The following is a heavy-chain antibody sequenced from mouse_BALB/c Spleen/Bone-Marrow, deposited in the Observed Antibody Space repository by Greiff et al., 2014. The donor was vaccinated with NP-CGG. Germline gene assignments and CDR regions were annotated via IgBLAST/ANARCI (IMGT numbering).Heavy chain of an antibody. Sequence: VQLKESGPGLVKPSQSLSLTCTVTGYSITSDYAWNWIRQFPGNKLEWMGYISYSGSTSYNPSLKSRISITRDTSKNQFFLQLNSVTTEDTATYYCASQDVYYYAMDYWGQGTSVTGSS. CDR2: ISYSGST. J-gene: IGHJ4*01. V-gene: IGHV3-2*02. CDR3: ASQDVYYYAMDY. D-gene: IGHD3-2*02. CDR1: GYSITSDYA.